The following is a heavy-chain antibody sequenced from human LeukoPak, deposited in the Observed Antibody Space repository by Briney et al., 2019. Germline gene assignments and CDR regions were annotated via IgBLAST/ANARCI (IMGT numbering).Heavy chain of an antibody. V-gene: IGHV3-30-3*01. CDR2: ISYDGSNK. D-gene: IGHD4-17*01. Sequence: GGSLRLSCAASGFTFSSYAMHWVRQAPGKGLEWVAVISYDGSNKYYADSVKGRFTISRDNSKNTLYLQMNSLRAEDTAVYYCAKDQEGYGDLYYFDYWGQGTLVTVSS. J-gene: IGHJ4*02. CDR3: AKDQEGYGDLYYFDY. CDR1: GFTFSSYA.